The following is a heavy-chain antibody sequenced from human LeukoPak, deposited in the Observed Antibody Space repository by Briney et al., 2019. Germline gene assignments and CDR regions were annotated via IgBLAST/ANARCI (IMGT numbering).Heavy chain of an antibody. CDR3: ARGSGTTGYSSSWHY. J-gene: IGHJ4*01. V-gene: IGHV4-59*01. CDR1: GGSISSYY. Sequence: PSETLSLTCTVSGGSISSYYWSWIRQPPGKGLEWIGYIYYSGSTNYNPSLKSRVTISVDTSKNRFSLKLSSVTAADTAVYYCARGSGTTGYSSSWHYWGXXXXXTVXS. D-gene: IGHD6-13*01. CDR2: IYYSGST.